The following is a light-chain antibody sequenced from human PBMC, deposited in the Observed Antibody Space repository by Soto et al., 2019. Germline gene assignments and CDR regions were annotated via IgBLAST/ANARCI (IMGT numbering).Light chain of an antibody. CDR3: SSYTGSSTLVV. CDR1: SSDVGGYNY. V-gene: IGLV2-14*01. CDR2: EVS. Sequence: QSALTQPASVSGSPGQSITISCTGTSSDVGGYNYVSWYQQHPGKAPKLMIYEVSNRPSGVSNRFSGSKSGNTASLTISGLHAEDEADYYCSSYTGSSTLVVFGTGTKLTVL. J-gene: IGLJ1*01.